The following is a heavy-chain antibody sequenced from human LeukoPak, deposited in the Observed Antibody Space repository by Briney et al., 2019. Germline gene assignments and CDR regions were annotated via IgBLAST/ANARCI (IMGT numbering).Heavy chain of an antibody. J-gene: IGHJ4*02. CDR1: GFTFSSYW. CDR2: IKTDGSST. CDR3: AREAYSHYALDY. Sequence: GGSPRLSCAASGFTFSSYWMHWVRQAPGKGLVWVSRIKTDGSSTSYADSVKGRFTISRDNAKNTLYLQMNSLRAEDTAVYYCAREAYSHYALDYWGPGTLVTVSS. V-gene: IGHV3-74*01. D-gene: IGHD4-11*01.